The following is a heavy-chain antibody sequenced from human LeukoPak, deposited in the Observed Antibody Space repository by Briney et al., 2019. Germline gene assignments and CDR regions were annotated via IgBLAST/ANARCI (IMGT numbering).Heavy chain of an antibody. CDR2: INHSGST. CDR1: GGSFSGYY. J-gene: IGHJ4*02. Sequence: SETLSLTCAVYGGSFSGYYWSWIRQPPGKGLEWIGEINHSGSTSYNPSLKSRVTISVDTSKNQFSLKLSSVTAADTAVYYCARGPYRLGYCSGGSCYYFDYWGQGTLVTVSS. CDR3: ARGPYRLGYCSGGSCYYFDY. D-gene: IGHD2-15*01. V-gene: IGHV4-34*01.